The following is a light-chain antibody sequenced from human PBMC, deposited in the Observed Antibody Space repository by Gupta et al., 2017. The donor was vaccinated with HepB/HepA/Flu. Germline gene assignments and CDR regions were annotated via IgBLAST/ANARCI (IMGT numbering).Light chain of an antibody. Sequence: GERATINCKSSQSILYRSNNKNSLAWYQQKPGQPPKLLIYWTPTRESGVPDRFSGSGSGTDFTLTISTLQAEDVAVYYCHQYYDIPFTFGHGTKVDVK. CDR3: HQYYDIPFT. V-gene: IGKV4-1*01. CDR2: WTP. CDR1: QSILYRSNNKNS. J-gene: IGKJ3*01.